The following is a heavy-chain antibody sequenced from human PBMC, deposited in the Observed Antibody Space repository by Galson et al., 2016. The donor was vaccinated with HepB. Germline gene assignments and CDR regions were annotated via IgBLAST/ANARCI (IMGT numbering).Heavy chain of an antibody. CDR3: ARDDRAAGAVNLYYFDY. D-gene: IGHD6-13*01. J-gene: IGHJ4*02. V-gene: IGHV1-18*01. CDR1: GYTFASYG. Sequence: SVKVSCKASGYTFASYGISWVRQAPGQGLQWMGWISAYNGDTNSAPKLQGRITMTTDTSTSTAYMELRSLRSDDTAVSFCARDDRAAGAVNLYYFDYWGQGMLVTGSS. CDR2: ISAYNGDT.